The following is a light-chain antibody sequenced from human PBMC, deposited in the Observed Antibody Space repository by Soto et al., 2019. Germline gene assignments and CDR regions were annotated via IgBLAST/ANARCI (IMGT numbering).Light chain of an antibody. CDR2: GAS. CDR3: QQYDRSPWT. J-gene: IGKJ1*01. CDR1: QSVSSSY. V-gene: IGKV3-20*01. Sequence: EIVLTQSPGTLSLSPGERATHSCRASQSVSSSYLAWYQQKPGQAPRLLICGASSRATGIPDRFSASGSGTDFTLTISRLEPEDFAVYYCQQYDRSPWTFGQGTKVEIK.